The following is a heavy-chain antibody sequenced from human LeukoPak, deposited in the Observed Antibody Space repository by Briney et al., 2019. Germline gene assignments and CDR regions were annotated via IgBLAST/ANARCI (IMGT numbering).Heavy chain of an antibody. CDR2: ISGYNGDT. V-gene: IGHV1-18*01. J-gene: IGHJ4*02. CDR3: ARDIRARSSSGLLDY. CDR1: VYTFSKYG. D-gene: IGHD3-22*01. Sequence: ASVKVSCKASVYTFSKYGVGWVRQAPGQGLEWMGWISGYNGDTKYAQKLQGRLTMGTDTSTNTAFMDLKNLRSDVTAVYFCARDIRARSSSGLLDYWGQGTLVTVSS.